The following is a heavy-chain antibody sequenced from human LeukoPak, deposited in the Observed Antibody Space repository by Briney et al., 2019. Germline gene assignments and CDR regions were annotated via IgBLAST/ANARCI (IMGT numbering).Heavy chain of an antibody. Sequence: SETLSLTCTVSGVSITSYYWSWIRQPPGKGLEWIGYIYTSGSTNYHPSLKSRVTISVDTSKNQFSLKLSSVTAADTAVYYCARHVGTLIAAAIKSWGQGTLVTVSS. CDR1: GVSITSYY. J-gene: IGHJ4*02. CDR2: IYTSGST. V-gene: IGHV4-4*09. D-gene: IGHD6-13*01. CDR3: ARHVGTLIAAAIKS.